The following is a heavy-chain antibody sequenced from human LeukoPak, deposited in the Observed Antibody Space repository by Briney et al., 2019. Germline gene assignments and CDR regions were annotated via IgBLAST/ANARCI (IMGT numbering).Heavy chain of an antibody. CDR1: GFSFSTHR. CDR2: IKQDESEK. D-gene: IGHD1-26*01. Sequence: PGGSLRLSCAASGFSFSTHRMSWVRQAPGKGLEWVANIKQDESEKYYVDSVRGRFTSFRDNAKNSLYLQMNTLRVEDTAVYYCARAKYSGSYPYYYDYWGQGTLVTVSS. J-gene: IGHJ4*02. CDR3: ARAKYSGSYPYYYDY. V-gene: IGHV3-7*01.